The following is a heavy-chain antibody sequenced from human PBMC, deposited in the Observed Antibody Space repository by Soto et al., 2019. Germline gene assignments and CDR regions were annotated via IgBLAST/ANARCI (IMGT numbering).Heavy chain of an antibody. V-gene: IGHV4-59*01. CDR1: GGSITSYY. J-gene: IGHJ3*01. CDR3: ARDGGGSYSQIAFDF. Sequence: SETLTLTCTVSGGSITSYYWNWIRQPPGKGLEWIGNMYYSGTTNYSPSLKSRVTISVDTSKNQFSLNLRSVTAADTAVYYCARDGGGSYSQIAFDFWGPGTMVTVSS. CDR2: MYYSGTT. D-gene: IGHD1-26*01.